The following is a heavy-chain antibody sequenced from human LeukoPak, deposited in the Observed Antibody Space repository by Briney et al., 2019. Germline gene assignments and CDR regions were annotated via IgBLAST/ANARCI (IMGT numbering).Heavy chain of an antibody. J-gene: IGHJ4*02. Sequence: SETLSLTCTVSGGSISSGGYYWSWIRQHPGKGLEWIGYIYYSGSTYYNPSLKSRVTISVDTSKNQFSLKLSSVTAADTAVYHCASNRDGYSNFDFWGQGTLVTVSS. CDR2: IYYSGST. CDR3: ASNRDGYSNFDF. CDR1: GGSISSGGYY. V-gene: IGHV4-31*03. D-gene: IGHD5-24*01.